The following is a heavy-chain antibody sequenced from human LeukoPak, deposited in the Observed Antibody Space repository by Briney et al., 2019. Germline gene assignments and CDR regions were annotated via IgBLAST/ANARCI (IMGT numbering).Heavy chain of an antibody. CDR1: GFTFSSYW. CDR3: ARETSSSPGAFDI. V-gene: IGHV3-7*01. Sequence: GGSLRLSCAASGFTFSSYWMNWVRQAPGKGLEWVANIKQDGSEKYYVDSVKGRFTISRDNAKNSLYLQMNSLRAEDTAVYFCARETSSSPGAFDIWGQGTMVTVSS. D-gene: IGHD6-13*01. CDR2: IKQDGSEK. J-gene: IGHJ3*02.